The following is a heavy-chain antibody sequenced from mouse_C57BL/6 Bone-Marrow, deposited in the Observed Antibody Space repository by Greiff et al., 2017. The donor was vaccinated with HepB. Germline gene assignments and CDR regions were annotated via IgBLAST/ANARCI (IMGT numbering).Heavy chain of an antibody. V-gene: IGHV1-64*01. CDR1: GYTFTSYW. CDR3: ARGGGTTVVEGDY. D-gene: IGHD1-1*01. CDR2: IHPNSGST. J-gene: IGHJ2*01. Sequence: QVQLQQSGAELVKPGASVKLSCKASGYTFTSYWMHWVKQRPGQGLEWIGMIHPNSGSTNYNEKFKSKATLTVDKSSSTAYMQLSSLTSEDSAVYYCARGGGTTVVEGDYWGQGTTLTVSS.